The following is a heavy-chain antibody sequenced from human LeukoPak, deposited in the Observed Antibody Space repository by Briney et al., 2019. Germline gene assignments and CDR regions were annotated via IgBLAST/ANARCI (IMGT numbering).Heavy chain of an antibody. CDR3: AKFFTGSGSYPYYFDY. CDR1: GFTFSSYA. CDR2: ISATSGRI. J-gene: IGHJ4*02. Sequence: GGSLRLSCAASGFTFSSYAMTWVRQAPGKGLEWVSTISATSGRISYAASVSGRFTISRDNSKNTLYLQMNSLGAEDTAVYYCAKFFTGSGSYPYYFDYWGQGTLVTVSS. V-gene: IGHV3-23*01. D-gene: IGHD3-10*01.